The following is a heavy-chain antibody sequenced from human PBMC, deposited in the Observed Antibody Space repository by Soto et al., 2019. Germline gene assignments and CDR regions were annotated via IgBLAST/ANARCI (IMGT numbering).Heavy chain of an antibody. J-gene: IGHJ6*02. CDR2: ISAYNGNT. D-gene: IGHD3-10*01. CDR3: ARAGDTGYYYYGMDV. CDR1: GYTFTSYG. Sequence: ASVKVSCKASGYTFTSYGISWVRQAPGQGLEWMGWISAYNGNTNYAQKLQGRVTMTTDTSTSTAYMELRSLRSDDTAVYYCARAGDTGYYYYGMDVWGQGTTVTVSS. V-gene: IGHV1-18*01.